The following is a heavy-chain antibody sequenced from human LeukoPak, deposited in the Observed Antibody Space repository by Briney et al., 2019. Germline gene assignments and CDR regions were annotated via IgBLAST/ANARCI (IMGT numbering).Heavy chain of an antibody. Sequence: GGSLRLSCAASGFTVSGNHMSWVRQAPGKGLNWVSIIYSGGTTYYADSVKGRFTISRDNSKNTLYLQMNSLRAEDTAVYYCARDADYGGSPDAFDIWGRGTIVTVSS. CDR2: IYSGGTT. D-gene: IGHD4-23*01. CDR3: ARDADYGGSPDAFDI. CDR1: GFTVSGNH. J-gene: IGHJ3*02. V-gene: IGHV3-53*01.